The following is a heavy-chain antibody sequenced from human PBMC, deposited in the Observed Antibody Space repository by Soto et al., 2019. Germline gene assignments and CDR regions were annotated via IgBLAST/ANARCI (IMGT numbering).Heavy chain of an antibody. D-gene: IGHD2-2*01. CDR1: GFTFSSYA. Sequence: GGSLRLSCAASGFTFSSYAMHWVRQAPGKGLEWVAVISYDGSNKYYADSVKGRFTISRDNSKNTLYLQMNSLRAEDTAVYYCARERDIVVVPAAIPWFDPWGQGTLVTVSS. CDR3: ARERDIVVVPAAIPWFDP. CDR2: ISYDGSNK. J-gene: IGHJ5*02. V-gene: IGHV3-30-3*01.